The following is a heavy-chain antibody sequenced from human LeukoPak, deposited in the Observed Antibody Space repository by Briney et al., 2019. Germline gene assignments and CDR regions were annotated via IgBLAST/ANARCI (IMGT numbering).Heavy chain of an antibody. J-gene: IGHJ6*02. V-gene: IGHV3-30-3*01. CDR3: ARSGAGYYGMDV. Sequence: PGGSLRLSCAASGFTFSSYAMHWVRQAPGKGLEWVAVISYDGSTKYYADSVKGRFTISRDNSKNTLYLQMNSLRAEDTAVYHCARSGAGYYGMDVWGQGTTVTVSS. CDR2: ISYDGSTK. CDR1: GFTFSSYA. D-gene: IGHD1-26*01.